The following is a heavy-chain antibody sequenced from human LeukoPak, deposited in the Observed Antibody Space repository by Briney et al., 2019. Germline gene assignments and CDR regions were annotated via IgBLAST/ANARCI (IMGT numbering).Heavy chain of an antibody. CDR3: ARRSHCTGDSCYPV. CDR1: GDSMTSSNHY. J-gene: IGHJ6*02. CDR2: IYYGGST. V-gene: IGHV4-39*01. Sequence: SETLSLTCTVSGDSMTSSNHYWVCIRQPPGQGLEWIGSIYYGGSTYYNPSLKSRVTISQDTSKNQFSLKVNTVTAADTAVYHCARRSHCTGDSCYPVWGQGTTVTVSS. D-gene: IGHD2-15*01.